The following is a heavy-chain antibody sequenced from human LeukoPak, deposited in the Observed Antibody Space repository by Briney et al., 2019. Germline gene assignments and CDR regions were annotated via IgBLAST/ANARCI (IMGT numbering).Heavy chain of an antibody. V-gene: IGHV4-39*07. D-gene: IGHD2-2*02. CDR1: GGSISSSSYY. Sequence: SETLSLTCTVSGGSISSSSYYWGWIRQPPGKGLEWIGSIYYSGSTYYSPSLKSRVTISVDTSKNQFSLKLSSVTAADTAVYYCARVGCSSTSCYTSYYYYYMDVWGKGTTVTVSS. CDR3: ARVGCSSTSCYTSYYYYYMDV. J-gene: IGHJ6*03. CDR2: IYYSGST.